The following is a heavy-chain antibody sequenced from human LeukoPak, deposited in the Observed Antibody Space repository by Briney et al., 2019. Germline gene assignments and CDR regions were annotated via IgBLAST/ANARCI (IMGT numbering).Heavy chain of an antibody. CDR2: ISGTGGTT. D-gene: IGHD4-17*01. Sequence: GGTLRLSCAASGFTFSSYGMSWVRQAPGKGLEWVSAISGTGGTTYYADSVKGRFTISRDNSKNTLYLQMNSLRAEDTAVYYCAKDQTAYGYYYYYYMDVWGKGTTVTVSS. CDR1: GFTFSSYG. J-gene: IGHJ6*03. CDR3: AKDQTAYGYYYYYYMDV. V-gene: IGHV3-23*01.